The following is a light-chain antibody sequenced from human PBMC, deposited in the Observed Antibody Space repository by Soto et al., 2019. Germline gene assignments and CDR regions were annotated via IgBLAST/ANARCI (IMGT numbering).Light chain of an antibody. V-gene: IGKV3-15*01. Sequence: EIVMTQSPATLSVSPGERATLSCRASQSVSSNLAWYQQKPGQAPRLLIYGASTRATGIPARFSGSGSGTEFTLTISSLQSEDFAVYYCQHYKNWPPITFGQGTRLEIK. CDR3: QHYKNWPPIT. CDR2: GAS. J-gene: IGKJ5*01. CDR1: QSVSSN.